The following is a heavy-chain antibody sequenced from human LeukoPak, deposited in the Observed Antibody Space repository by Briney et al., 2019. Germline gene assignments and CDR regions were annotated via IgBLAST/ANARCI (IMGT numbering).Heavy chain of an antibody. Sequence: ASVKVSCKASGYTFTSYYMHWVRQAPGQGLEWMGIINPSGGSTSYAQKFQGRVTMTRDMSTSTVYTELSSLRSEDTDVYYCARVSWRGYSSSSSDHYYYYYMDVWGKGTTVTVSS. V-gene: IGHV1-46*01. CDR2: INPSGGST. D-gene: IGHD6-6*01. CDR3: ARVSWRGYSSSSSDHYYYYYMDV. J-gene: IGHJ6*03. CDR1: GYTFTSYY.